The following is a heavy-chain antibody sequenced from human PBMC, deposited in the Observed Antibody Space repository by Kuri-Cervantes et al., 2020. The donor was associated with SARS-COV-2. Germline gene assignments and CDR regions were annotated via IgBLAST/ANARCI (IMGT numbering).Heavy chain of an antibody. V-gene: IGHV4-4*07. CDR3: ARVKGDDFWSGRQSDALDI. J-gene: IGHJ3*02. Sequence: GSLRLSCTVSGGSISSYYWSWIRQPAGKGPEWIGRIYTSGSTNYNPSLKSRVTMSVDTSKNQFSLKLSSVTAADTAVYYCARVKGDDFWSGRQSDALDIWGQGTMVTVSS. D-gene: IGHD3-3*01. CDR2: IYTSGST. CDR1: GGSISSYY.